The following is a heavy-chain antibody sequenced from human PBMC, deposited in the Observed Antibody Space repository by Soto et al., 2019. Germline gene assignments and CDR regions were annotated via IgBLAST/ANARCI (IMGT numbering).Heavy chain of an antibody. V-gene: IGHV4-59*01. CDR3: ARSQPLRYFDWSRHWFDP. CDR2: IYYSGST. J-gene: IGHJ5*02. Sequence: LSVTRTVSGGSSSSYYWSWIRQPPGKGLEWIGYIYYSGSTNYNPSLKSRVTISVDTSKNQFSLKLSSVTAADTAVYYCARSQPLRYFDWSRHWFDPWGQGTLVTVSS. CDR1: GGSSSSYY. D-gene: IGHD3-9*01.